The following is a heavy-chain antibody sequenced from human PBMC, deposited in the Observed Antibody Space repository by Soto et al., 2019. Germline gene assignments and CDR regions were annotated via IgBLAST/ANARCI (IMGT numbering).Heavy chain of an antibody. D-gene: IGHD6-19*01. CDR1: GSSVISYY. J-gene: IGHJ5*02. Sequence: SETLSLTCTFSGSSVISYYCAFVRQSPERGQELIGYSHYSVSANYNPSLNIRRTMSVDRAKSQFSMKLASVTAADTAVYYCARGGGGSGLNWFDPWGQGTLVTVSS. V-gene: IGHV4-59*02. CDR2: SHYSVSA. CDR3: ARGGGGSGLNWFDP.